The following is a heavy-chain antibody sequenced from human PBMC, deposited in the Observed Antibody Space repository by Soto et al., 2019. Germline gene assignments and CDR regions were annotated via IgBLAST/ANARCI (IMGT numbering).Heavy chain of an antibody. CDR1: GFTFSSYA. CDR2: ISGSGDSP. V-gene: IGHV3-23*01. CDR3: AKERCSIPRCYDMDV. D-gene: IGHD2-2*01. Sequence: EVQLLESGGGLVQPGGSLRLSCEASGFTFSSYAMRWVRQAPGKGLEYVSSISGSGDSPYYADSVKGRFTISRDNSKNTLYLQMNSLRAEDTAVYYCAKERCSIPRCYDMDVWGQGTTVTVSS. J-gene: IGHJ6*02.